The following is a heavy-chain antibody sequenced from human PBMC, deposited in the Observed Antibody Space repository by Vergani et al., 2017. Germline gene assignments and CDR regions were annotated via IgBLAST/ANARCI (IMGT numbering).Heavy chain of an antibody. CDR1: GGSISSYY. Sequence: QVQLQESGPGLVKPSETLSLTCTVSGGSISSYYWSWIRQPPGKGLEWIWYIYYSGSTNYNPSLKSRVTISVDTSKNQFSLKLSSVTAADTAVYYCASGIYDFWSGYYSYFDYWGQGTLVTVSS. CDR2: IYYSGST. V-gene: IGHV4-59*01. D-gene: IGHD3-3*01. CDR3: ASGIYDFWSGYYSYFDY. J-gene: IGHJ4*02.